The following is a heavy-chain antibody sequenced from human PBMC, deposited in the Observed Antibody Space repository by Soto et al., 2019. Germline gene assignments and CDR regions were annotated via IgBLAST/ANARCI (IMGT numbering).Heavy chain of an antibody. V-gene: IGHV1-69*02. CDR2: IIPILGIA. CDR1: GGTFSSYT. J-gene: IGHJ5*02. D-gene: IGHD1-20*01. Sequence: QVQLVQSGAEVKKPGSSVKVSCKASGGTFSSYTISWVRQAPGQGLEWMGRIIPILGIANYAQKFQGRVTITADQSASTAYMELSSLRSEDTAVYYCAGGYNWNDVGGWFDPWGQGTLVTVSS. CDR3: AGGYNWNDVGGWFDP.